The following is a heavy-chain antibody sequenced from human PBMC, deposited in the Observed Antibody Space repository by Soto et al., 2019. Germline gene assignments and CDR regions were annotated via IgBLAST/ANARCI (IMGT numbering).Heavy chain of an antibody. CDR2: ISPMVGAA. D-gene: IGHD3-10*01. CDR1: GGTFNTYA. J-gene: IGHJ4*02. V-gene: IGHV1-69*19. Sequence: QVQLVQSGAEMKKPGSSVKVSCQTSGGTFNTYAMNWVRQAPGQGPEWMGGISPMVGAASYAPRFQSRVTITGDESTGTSQMRLSSLASEDTALYFCAREVQVHTPAVVYWGQGNLVTVSS. CDR3: AREVQVHTPAVVY.